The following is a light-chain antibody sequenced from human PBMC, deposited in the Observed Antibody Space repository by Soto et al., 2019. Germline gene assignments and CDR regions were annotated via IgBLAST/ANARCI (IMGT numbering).Light chain of an antibody. CDR2: EVS. CDR3: SSYTTSGTPV. V-gene: IGLV2-14*01. CDR1: SSDVGGYNY. J-gene: IGLJ3*02. Sequence: QSALTQPASVSGSPGQTITISCTGTSSDVGGYNYLSLYQQHPGKAPKVMIYEVSNRPSGVSNRFSGSKSGNTASLTISGLQAEDEADYFCSSYTTSGTPVFGGGTQLTVL.